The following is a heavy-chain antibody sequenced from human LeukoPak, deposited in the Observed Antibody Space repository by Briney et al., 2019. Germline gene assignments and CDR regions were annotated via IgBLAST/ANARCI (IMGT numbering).Heavy chain of an antibody. Sequence: GGSLRLSCAASGFTVSSNYMSWVRQAPGKGLEWVSVIYSGGSTYYADSVKGRFTISRGNSKNTLYLQMNSLRAEDTAVYYCARGVTIFGVVTAVDYYMDVWGKGTTVTVSS. CDR2: IYSGGST. CDR1: GFTVSSNY. CDR3: ARGVTIFGVVTAVDYYMDV. J-gene: IGHJ6*03. D-gene: IGHD3-3*01. V-gene: IGHV3-53*01.